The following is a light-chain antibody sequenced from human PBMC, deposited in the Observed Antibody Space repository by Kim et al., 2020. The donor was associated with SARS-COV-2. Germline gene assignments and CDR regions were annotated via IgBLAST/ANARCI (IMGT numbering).Light chain of an antibody. CDR1: QSGSSSH. Sequence: APRERSTPSCRASQSGSSSHLVWYQKRVGQAPRLLIYGAFSRATGIPDRFSGRGSGTDFTLTISRLEPEDFAVYYCQLLGSSWWTFGQGTKVDIK. CDR3: QLLGSSWWT. CDR2: GAF. J-gene: IGKJ1*01. V-gene: IGKV3-20*01.